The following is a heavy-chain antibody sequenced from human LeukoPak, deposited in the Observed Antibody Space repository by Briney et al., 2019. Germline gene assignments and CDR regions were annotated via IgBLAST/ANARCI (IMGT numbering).Heavy chain of an antibody. D-gene: IGHD6-13*01. CDR3: ARAASSSWYLGAFDI. V-gene: IGHV4-4*07. CDR2: IYSSGST. CDR1: GGSISSYY. Sequence: PSETLSLTCSVSGGSISSYYWSWIRQPAGKGLEWIGRIYSSGSTNYNPSLKSRVTMSVDTSKNQFSLKLTSVAAADTAVYYCARAASSSWYLGAFDIWGQGTVVTASS. J-gene: IGHJ3*02.